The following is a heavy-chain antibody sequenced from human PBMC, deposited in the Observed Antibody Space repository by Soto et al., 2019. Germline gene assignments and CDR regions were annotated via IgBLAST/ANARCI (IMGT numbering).Heavy chain of an antibody. CDR2: IKTSAGGGAT. CDR1: GFSFNEAW. D-gene: IGHD2-15*01. CDR3: TTGSVEGI. J-gene: IGHJ6*02. Sequence: EVQLVESAGGLVKPGGSLRLSCVASGFSFNEAWMNWVRQAPGEGLKWVGRIKTSAGGGATDYAAPVQGRFTISRDDSKNALYLHMNSLRTEDTAIYYCTTGSVEGIWGQGTTVTVSS. V-gene: IGHV3-15*07.